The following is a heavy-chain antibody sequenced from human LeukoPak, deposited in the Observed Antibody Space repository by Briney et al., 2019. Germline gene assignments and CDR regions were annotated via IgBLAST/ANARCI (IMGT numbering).Heavy chain of an antibody. CDR3: ARDRDCSSTSCYSRWWDY. V-gene: IGHV1-18*01. CDR1: GYTFASYG. J-gene: IGHJ4*02. CDR2: ISAYNGNT. Sequence: ASVKVSCKVSGYTFASYGISWVRQAPGQGLEWMGWISAYNGNTNYAQKLQGRVTMTTDTSTSTAYMELRSLRSDDTAVYYCARDRDCSSTSCYSRWWDYWGQGTLVTVSS. D-gene: IGHD2-2*02.